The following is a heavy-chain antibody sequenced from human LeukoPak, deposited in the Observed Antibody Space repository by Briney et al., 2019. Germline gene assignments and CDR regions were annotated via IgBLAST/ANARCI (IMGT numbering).Heavy chain of an antibody. V-gene: IGHV3-21*01. CDR2: IISSSSYI. J-gene: IGHJ4*02. CDR3: ARDRSSSWYVDYFDY. D-gene: IGHD6-13*01. Sequence: GGSLRLSCAASGFTFSSYSMNWVRQAPGKGLEWVSSIISSSSYIYYADSVKGRFTISRDNAKNSLYLQMNSLRAEDTAVYYCARDRSSSWYVDYFDYWGQGTLVTVSS. CDR1: GFTFSSYS.